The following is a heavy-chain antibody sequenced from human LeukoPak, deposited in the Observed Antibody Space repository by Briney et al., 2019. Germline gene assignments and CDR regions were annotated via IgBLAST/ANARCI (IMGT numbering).Heavy chain of an antibody. CDR2: INPNSGGT. Sequence: ASVTVSCKASGYTFTGYYMHWVRQAPGQGLEWMGWINPNSGGTNYAQKFQGRVTMTRDTSISTAYMELSRLRSDDTAVYYCARVNDILTGYYWFDPWGQGTLVTVSS. D-gene: IGHD3-9*01. V-gene: IGHV1-2*02. CDR3: ARVNDILTGYYWFDP. J-gene: IGHJ5*02. CDR1: GYTFTGYY.